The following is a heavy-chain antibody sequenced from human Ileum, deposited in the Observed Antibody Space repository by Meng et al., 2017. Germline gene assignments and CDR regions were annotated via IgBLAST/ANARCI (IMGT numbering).Heavy chain of an antibody. D-gene: IGHD3-3*02. V-gene: IGHV1-2*06. CDR3: VRSNIFGWNPRDH. Sequence: QVHLVQSGAEEKKPGASLKVSCKAAGYTFTDYFVHWVRQAPGQGLEWMGRINPKSGATAYAQKFQGRVTVTSDTSISTAYLDLISLTSDDTALYYCVRSNIFGWNPRDHWGQGTLVTVSS. J-gene: IGHJ4*02. CDR2: INPKSGAT. CDR1: GYTFTDYF.